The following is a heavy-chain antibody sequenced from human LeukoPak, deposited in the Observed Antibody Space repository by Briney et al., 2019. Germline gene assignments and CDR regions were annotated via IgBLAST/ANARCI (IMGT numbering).Heavy chain of an antibody. D-gene: IGHD5-18*01. J-gene: IGHJ4*02. CDR2: ISSSSGTI. CDR3: ARALGYSYGYAVDY. CDR1: GFIFSNYN. V-gene: IGHV3-48*01. Sequence: PGGSLRLSCAASGFIFSNYNMNWVRQTPGKGLEWLSYISSSSGTIYYADSVKGRFTISGDNAKNSLYLQMNSLRVEDTAVYYCARALGYSYGYAVDYWGQGTLVTVSS.